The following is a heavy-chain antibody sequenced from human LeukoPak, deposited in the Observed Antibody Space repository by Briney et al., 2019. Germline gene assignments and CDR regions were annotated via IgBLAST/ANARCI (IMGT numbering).Heavy chain of an antibody. J-gene: IGHJ4*02. CDR1: GFPFSSYW. Sequence: GGSLRLSCVASGFPFSSYWMTWVRQAPRKGLEWVANIKQDGSKKSYVDSVKGRFTISRDNAKNSLYLQMNSLRAEDTAVYYCVWGSYRSFDNWGQGTLVTVSS. D-gene: IGHD3-16*02. CDR3: VWGSYRSFDN. V-gene: IGHV3-7*03. CDR2: IKQDGSKK.